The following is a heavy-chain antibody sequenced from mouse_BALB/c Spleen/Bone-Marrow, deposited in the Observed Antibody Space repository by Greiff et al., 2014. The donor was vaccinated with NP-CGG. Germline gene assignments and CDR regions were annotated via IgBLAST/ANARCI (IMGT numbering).Heavy chain of an antibody. CDR1: GFSLTSYG. J-gene: IGHJ4*01. CDR2: IWSGGST. V-gene: IGHV2-2*02. Sequence: VNVVESGSGLVQPSQSLSITCTVSGFSLTSYGVHWVRQSPGKGLEWLGVIWSGGSTDYNAAFISRLSISKDNSKSQVFFKMNSLQANDTAIYYCARKRGYDYDYAMDYWGQGTSVTVSS. CDR3: ARKRGYDYDYAMDY. D-gene: IGHD2-4*01.